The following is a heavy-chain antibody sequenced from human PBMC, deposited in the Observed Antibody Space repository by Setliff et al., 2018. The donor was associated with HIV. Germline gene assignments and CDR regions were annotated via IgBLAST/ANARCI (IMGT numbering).Heavy chain of an antibody. J-gene: IGHJ5*02. D-gene: IGHD2-2*01. CDR3: AKDLTKLGWSRTSLKWAS. V-gene: IGHV3-7*01. CDR2: IQQDGSEK. CDR1: GFTFSRYW. Sequence: GGSLRLSCAASGFTFSRYWMTWVRQAPGKGLEWVANIQQDGSEKYYVDSVKGRFTISRDNAKNSLSLQMNSLRVEDTAVYYCAKDLTKLGWSRTSLKWASWGQGTLVTVSS.